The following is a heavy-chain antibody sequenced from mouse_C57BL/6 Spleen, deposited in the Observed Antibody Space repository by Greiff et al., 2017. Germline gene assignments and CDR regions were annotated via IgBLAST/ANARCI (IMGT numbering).Heavy chain of an antibody. J-gene: IGHJ4*01. V-gene: IGHV1-72*01. D-gene: IGHD1-1*01. CDR2: IDPNSGGN. CDR3: ARPVERDYYAMDY. CDR1: GYTFTSYW. Sequence: VQLQQPGAELVKPGASVKLSCKASGYTFTSYWMHWVKQRPGRGLEWIGRIDPNSGGNKYNEKFKSKATLTVDKPSSTAYMQLSSLTSEDSAVYYCARPVERDYYAMDYWGQGTSVTVSS.